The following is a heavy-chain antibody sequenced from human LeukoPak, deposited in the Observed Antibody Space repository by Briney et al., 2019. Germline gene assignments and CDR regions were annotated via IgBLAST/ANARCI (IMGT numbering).Heavy chain of an antibody. D-gene: IGHD6-13*01. V-gene: IGHV3-74*01. CDR1: VFRFSVYW. CDR3: ARASSSWYYFDY. CDR2: IKTAGSIT. Sequence: GGSLMLSCSASVFRFSVYWVHWVRQAPGKGPGLVSRIKTAGSITDYEDSVKGRFTIATDNAKNTVYLQINSLRAEGTAVYYCARASSSWYYFDYWGQGTLVTVSS. J-gene: IGHJ4*02.